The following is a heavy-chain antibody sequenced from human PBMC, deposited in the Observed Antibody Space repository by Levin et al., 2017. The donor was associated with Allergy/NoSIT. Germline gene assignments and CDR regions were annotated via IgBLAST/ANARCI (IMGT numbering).Heavy chain of an antibody. CDR3: VARSNGMDV. D-gene: IGHD5-12*01. CDR1: EFIVSSNY. Sequence: SCAASEFIVSSNYMSWVRQAPGKGLDWVSVIYSGGRAYYADSVKGRFTISRDNSKNTLYLQMNSLRAEDTAVYYCVARSNGMDVWGQGTTVTVSS. V-gene: IGHV3-66*01. J-gene: IGHJ6*02. CDR2: IYSGGRA.